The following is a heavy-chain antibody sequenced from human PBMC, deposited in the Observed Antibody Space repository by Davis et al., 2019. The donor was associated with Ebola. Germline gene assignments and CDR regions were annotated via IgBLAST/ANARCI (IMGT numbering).Heavy chain of an antibody. CDR1: GFTFSDHF. Sequence: GESLKISCTASGFTFSDHFMGWVRQAPGKGLEWVSSISSSSSYIYYADSVKGRFTISRDNAKNSLYLQMNSLRAEDTAVYYCARSPGGSPYYFDYWGQGTLVTVSS. J-gene: IGHJ4*02. V-gene: IGHV3-21*01. CDR3: ARSPGGSPYYFDY. D-gene: IGHD2-15*01. CDR2: ISSSSSYI.